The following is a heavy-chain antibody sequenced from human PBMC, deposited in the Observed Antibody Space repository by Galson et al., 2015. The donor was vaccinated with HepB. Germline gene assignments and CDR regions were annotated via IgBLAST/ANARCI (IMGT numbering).Heavy chain of an antibody. CDR1: GGTFSSYA. CDR3: ARGTFSGSYFYYMDV. V-gene: IGHV1-69*13. Sequence: SVKVSCKASGGTFSSYAISWVRQAPGQGLEWMGGIIPIFGTANYAQKFQGRVTITADESTSTAYMELSSLRSEDTAVYYCARGTFSGSYFYYMDVWGKGTTVTVSS. CDR2: IIPIFGTA. D-gene: IGHD1-26*01. J-gene: IGHJ6*03.